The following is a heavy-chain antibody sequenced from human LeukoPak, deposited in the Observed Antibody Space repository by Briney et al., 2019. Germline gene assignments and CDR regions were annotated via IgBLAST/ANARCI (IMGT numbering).Heavy chain of an antibody. V-gene: IGHV1-46*01. CDR3: ARAGGQEMPTVNWFDP. J-gene: IGHJ5*02. D-gene: IGHD5-24*01. CDR1: GYTFTSYY. Sequence: GASVKVSCKASGYTFTSYYMHWVRQAPGQGLEWMGIINPSGGSTSYAQKFQGRVTMTRDMSTSTVYMELSSLRSEDTAVYYCARAGGQEMPTVNWFDPWGQGTLVTVSS. CDR2: INPSGGST.